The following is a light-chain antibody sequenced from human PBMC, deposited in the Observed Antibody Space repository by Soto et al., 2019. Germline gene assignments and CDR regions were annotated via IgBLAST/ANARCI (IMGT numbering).Light chain of an antibody. V-gene: IGKV1-39*01. J-gene: IGKJ2*01. Sequence: DIQMSQSPTSLSASVRDRVTITCRASQTISRYLNWYQQKPGKAPKLLIVAASSLQGGVPSRFSRSGSGTDFTLTISSLQVEGFATYYCQQSYSTPYTFGQGTKLEIK. CDR2: AAS. CDR1: QTISRY. CDR3: QQSYSTPYT.